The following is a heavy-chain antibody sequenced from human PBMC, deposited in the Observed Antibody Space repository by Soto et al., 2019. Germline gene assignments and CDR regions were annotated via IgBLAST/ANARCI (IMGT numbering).Heavy chain of an antibody. CDR2: INPNGGVT. Sequence: ASVKVSCKTSGDSFNDYYIHWVRQAPGQGLEWMGWINPNGGVTKYAQKFQGRVTVTRDTSIRTVYMELSSLRSDDTAVYYCARESGGATATLDYYYYHMDVWGKGTTVTVSS. CDR1: GDSFNDYY. CDR3: ARESGGATATLDYYYYHMDV. V-gene: IGHV1-2*02. D-gene: IGHD5-12*01. J-gene: IGHJ6*03.